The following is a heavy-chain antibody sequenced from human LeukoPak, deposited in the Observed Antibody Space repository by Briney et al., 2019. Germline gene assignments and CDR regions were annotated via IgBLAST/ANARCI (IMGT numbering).Heavy chain of an antibody. CDR3: ARYYVWGSYRYYLDY. CDR2: INHSGST. CDR1: GGSISSSSYY. Sequence: SETLSLTCTVSGGSISSSSYYWGWIRQPPGKGLEWIGEINHSGSTNYNPSLKSRVTISVDTSKNQFSLKLSSVTAADTAVYYCARYYVWGSYRYYLDYWGQGTLVTVSS. V-gene: IGHV4-39*07. J-gene: IGHJ4*02. D-gene: IGHD3-16*02.